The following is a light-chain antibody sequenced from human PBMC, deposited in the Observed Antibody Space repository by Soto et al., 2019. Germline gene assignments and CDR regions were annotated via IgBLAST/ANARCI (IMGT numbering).Light chain of an antibody. CDR1: SSEVGGYNY. V-gene: IGLV2-14*01. CDR3: SSYTSSSTPYV. J-gene: IGLJ1*01. CDR2: DVS. Sequence: QSALTQPASVSGSPGQSITISCTGTSSEVGGYNYVSWYQQHPGKAPKLMIYDVSNRPSGVSNRFSGSKSGNTASLTISGFQAEDEADYYCSSYTSSSTPYVFGTGTKVTVL.